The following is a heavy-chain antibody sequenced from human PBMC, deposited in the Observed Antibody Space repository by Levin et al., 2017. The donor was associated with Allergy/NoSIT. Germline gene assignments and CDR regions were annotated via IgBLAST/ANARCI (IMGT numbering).Heavy chain of an antibody. J-gene: IGHJ3*02. CDR2: ISWNSGSI. CDR3: ASDNIGLPDAFDI. Sequence: GGSLRLSCAASGFTFDDYAMHWVRQAPGKGLEWVSGISWNSGSIGYADSVKGRSTISRDNAKNSLYLQMNSLRTEDTALYYCASDNIGLPDAFDIWSQATMVIVSS. D-gene: IGHD3-10*01. V-gene: IGHV3-9*01. CDR1: GFTFDDYA.